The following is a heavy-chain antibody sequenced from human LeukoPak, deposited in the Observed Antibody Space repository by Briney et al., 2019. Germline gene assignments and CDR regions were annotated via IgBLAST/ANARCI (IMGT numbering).Heavy chain of an antibody. CDR2: IYYSGST. CDR3: ARASGSGSPRNWFDP. J-gene: IGHJ5*02. V-gene: IGHV4-31*03. Sequence: PSETLSLTCTVSGGSISSGGYYWSWIRQHPGKGLEWIGYIYYSGSTYYNPSLKSRVTISVDTSKNQFSLKLSSVTAADTAVYYCARASGSGSPRNWFDPWGQGTLVTVSS. D-gene: IGHD3-10*01. CDR1: GGSISSGGYY.